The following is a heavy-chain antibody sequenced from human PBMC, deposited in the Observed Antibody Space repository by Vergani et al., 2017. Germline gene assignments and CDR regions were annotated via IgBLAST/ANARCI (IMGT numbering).Heavy chain of an antibody. CDR3: ARDYTYCDILTGYAPGGFDY. CDR2: IYHSGST. CDR1: GYSISSGYY. V-gene: IGHV4-38-2*01. D-gene: IGHD3-9*01. Sequence: QVQLQESGPGLVKPSETLSLTCAVSGYSISSGYYWGWIRQPPGKGLEWFGSIYHSGSTYYNPSLKSRVTISVDTSKNQFSLKLSSVTAADTAVYYCARDYTYCDILTGYAPGGFDYWGQGTLVTVSS. J-gene: IGHJ4*02.